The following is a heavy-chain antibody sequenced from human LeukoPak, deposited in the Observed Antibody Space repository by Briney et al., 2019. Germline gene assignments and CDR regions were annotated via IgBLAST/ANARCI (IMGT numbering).Heavy chain of an antibody. CDR2: IDPSDSYT. CDR1: GYSFTSYW. D-gene: IGHD2-15*01. CDR3: ARQDCSGGSCLYGVDV. V-gene: IGHV5-10-1*01. J-gene: IGHJ6*02. Sequence: GESLKISCKGSGYSFTSYWISWVRQMPGKGLEWMGEIDPSDSYTNYSPSFQGHVTISADKSISTAYLQWSSLKASDTAMYYCARQDCSGGSCLYGVDVWGQGTTVTVSS.